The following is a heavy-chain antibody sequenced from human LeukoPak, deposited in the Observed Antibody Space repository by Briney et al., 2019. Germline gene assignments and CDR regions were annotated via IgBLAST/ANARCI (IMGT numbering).Heavy chain of an antibody. V-gene: IGHV4-39*01. J-gene: IGHJ4*02. Sequence: SETLSLTCPVSGGSISSSSYYWGWIRQPPGKGLEWIGSIHYSGSTYYNPSLKSRVTISVDTSKNQFYLKLSSVTAADTAVYYCARGAELSTVTTTSLDYWGQGTLVTVSS. CDR2: IHYSGST. D-gene: IGHD4-11*01. CDR1: GGSISSSSYY. CDR3: ARGAELSTVTTTSLDY.